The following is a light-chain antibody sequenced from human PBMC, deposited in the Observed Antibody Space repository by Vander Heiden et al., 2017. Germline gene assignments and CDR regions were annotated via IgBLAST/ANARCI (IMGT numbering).Light chain of an antibody. V-gene: IGLV3-1*01. CDR1: KLGDKY. CDR3: QAWDMSIVV. CDR2: QGT. Sequence: SYELTQPPSVSVSPGQTASITCSGDKLGDKYACWYQQKPGQSPVLVIYQGTKRPSGIPERFSGSSSGNTATLTISGTQAMDEGDYYCQAWDMSIVVFGGGTKLTVL. J-gene: IGLJ2*01.